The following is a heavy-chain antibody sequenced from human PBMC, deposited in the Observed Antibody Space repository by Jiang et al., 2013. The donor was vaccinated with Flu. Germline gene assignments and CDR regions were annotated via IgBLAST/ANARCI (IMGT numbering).Heavy chain of an antibody. J-gene: IGHJ4*02. D-gene: IGHD1-1*01. CDR3: ARANFGLDN. Sequence: VQLLESGGGLVQPGGSLRLSCAASGFTFRTYWMSWVRQAPGKRMELVAYIESDVNRKFYVDSVKGRFSISRDNARSSLYLEMNSLRADDSALYYCARANFGLDNWGQGAPGHRLL. V-gene: IGHV3-7*03. CDR1: GFTFRTYW. CDR2: IESDVNRK.